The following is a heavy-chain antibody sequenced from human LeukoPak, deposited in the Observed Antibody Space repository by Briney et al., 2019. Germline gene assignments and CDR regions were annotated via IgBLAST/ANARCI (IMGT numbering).Heavy chain of an antibody. J-gene: IGHJ4*02. CDR2: ISSSSSYI. Sequence: GGSLRLSCAASGFTFSSYAMHWVRQAPGKGLEWVSSISSSSSYIYYADSVKGRFTISRDNAKNSLYLQMNSLRAEDTAVYYCARGIAAAGNGPDYWGQGTLVTVSS. CDR3: ARGIAAAGNGPDY. D-gene: IGHD6-13*01. CDR1: GFTFSSYA. V-gene: IGHV3-21*01.